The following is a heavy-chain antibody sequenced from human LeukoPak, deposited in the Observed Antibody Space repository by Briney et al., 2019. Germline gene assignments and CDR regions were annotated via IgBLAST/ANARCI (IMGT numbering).Heavy chain of an antibody. Sequence: GGSLRLSCAASGFTFSTYWMGWVRQAPGKGLEWVATIKLDGSEEYYVDSVKGRFTISRDNAKTSLYLQMNSLRAEDTAVYFCARIRQLRFPATFDYWGQGTLVTVPS. V-gene: IGHV3-7*01. CDR2: IKLDGSEE. CDR1: GFTFSTYW. CDR3: ARIRQLRFPATFDY. D-gene: IGHD1-1*01. J-gene: IGHJ4*02.